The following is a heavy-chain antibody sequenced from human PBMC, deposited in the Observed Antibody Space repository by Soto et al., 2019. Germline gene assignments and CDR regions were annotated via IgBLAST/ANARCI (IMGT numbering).Heavy chain of an antibody. V-gene: IGHV1-2*02. CDR1: GYTFTVYY. J-gene: IGHJ4*02. D-gene: IGHD1-26*01. CDR2: INPKSGGT. Sequence: ASVKVSCKASGYTFTVYYMHWARQAPGQGLEWMGWINPKSGGTMYPQKFQGRVTMTWDTSVSTAYMALTRLRSDDTAVYYCARDLAKGGGSAGFDYWGQGTLVTVSA. CDR3: ARDLAKGGGSAGFDY.